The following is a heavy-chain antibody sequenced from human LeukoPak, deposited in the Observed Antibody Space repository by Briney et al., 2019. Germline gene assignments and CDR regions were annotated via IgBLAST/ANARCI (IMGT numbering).Heavy chain of an antibody. Sequence: SETLSLTCTVSGGSINSYYWSWIRQPLGKGLEWIGYIYYSGSTNYDPSLKSRVTISVDTSKNQFSLKLSSVTAADTAVYYCARTKHPLSSWIDYWGQGTLVTVSS. CDR1: GGSINSYY. J-gene: IGHJ4*02. V-gene: IGHV4-59*01. CDR3: ARTKHPLSSWIDY. D-gene: IGHD1-1*01. CDR2: IYYSGST.